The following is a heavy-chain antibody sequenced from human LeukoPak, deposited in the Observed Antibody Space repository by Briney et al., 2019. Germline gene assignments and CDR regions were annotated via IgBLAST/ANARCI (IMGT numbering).Heavy chain of an antibody. CDR3: ARDHYGMDYDY. CDR1: GFTFSSYE. D-gene: IGHD3-16*01. V-gene: IGHV3-48*03. Sequence: GGSLRLSCVASGFTFSSYEMNWVRQAPGKGLEWVSYIDSSGNTIYYADTVKGRFTISRDNAKNSLYLQMNSLRAEDTAVYYCARDHYGMDYDYWGQGTLVTVSS. J-gene: IGHJ4*02. CDR2: IDSSGNTI.